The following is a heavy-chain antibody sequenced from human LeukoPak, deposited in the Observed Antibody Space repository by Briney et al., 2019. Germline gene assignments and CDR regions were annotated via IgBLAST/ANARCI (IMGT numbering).Heavy chain of an antibody. D-gene: IGHD5-24*01. CDR2: INHSGRT. CDR3: ARGQFQRDY. Sequence: SKTLSLTCAVYGGSFSGYYWNWIRQPPGKGLEWIGEINHSGRTKYNPSLKSRVTISVDTSKNQFSLILSSVTAADTAVYYCARGQFQRDYWGQGTLVTVSS. CDR1: GGSFSGYY. V-gene: IGHV4-34*01. J-gene: IGHJ4*02.